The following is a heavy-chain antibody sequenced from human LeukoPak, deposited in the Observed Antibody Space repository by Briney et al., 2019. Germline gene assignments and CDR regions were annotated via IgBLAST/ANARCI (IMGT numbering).Heavy chain of an antibody. CDR2: ISGSGGST. J-gene: IGHJ4*02. CDR3: VPHPGGNFPGFAS. Sequence: GGSLRLSCTASGFTFSNYAMSWVRQAPGKGLEWVSTISGSGGSTYYADSVKGRFTISRDNSKNTLYLQMNSLRAEDTAVYYCVPHPGGNFPGFASWGQGTLVTVSS. CDR1: GFTFSNYA. V-gene: IGHV3-23*01. D-gene: IGHD1-26*01.